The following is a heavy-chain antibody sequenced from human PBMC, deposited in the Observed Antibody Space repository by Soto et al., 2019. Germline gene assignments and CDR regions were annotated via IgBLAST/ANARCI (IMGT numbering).Heavy chain of an antibody. D-gene: IGHD3-22*01. CDR1: GYTFTSYY. CDR3: ARVIERFYYDSSGPSDAFDI. V-gene: IGHV1-46*01. Sequence: ASVKVSCKASGYTFTSYYMHWVRQAPGQGLEWMGIINPSGGSTSYAQKFQGRVTMTRDTSTSTVYMELSSLKSEDTAVYYCARVIERFYYDSSGPSDAFDIWGQGTMVTVS. CDR2: INPSGGST. J-gene: IGHJ3*02.